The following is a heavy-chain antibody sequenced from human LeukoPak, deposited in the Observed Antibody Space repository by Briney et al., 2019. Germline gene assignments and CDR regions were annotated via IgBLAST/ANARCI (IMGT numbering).Heavy chain of an antibody. D-gene: IGHD6-19*01. CDR1: GGSINSYY. CDR3: ARRDVAVTFDL. V-gene: IGHV4-59*08. Sequence: QPSETLSLTCTVSGGSINSYYWNWIRQPPGKGLEWIGYIYYSGNTNYNPSLKSRVTISVDTSENQFSLKLSSVTAADTAVYYCARRDVAVTFDLWGRGTLVTVYS. CDR2: IYYSGNT. J-gene: IGHJ2*01.